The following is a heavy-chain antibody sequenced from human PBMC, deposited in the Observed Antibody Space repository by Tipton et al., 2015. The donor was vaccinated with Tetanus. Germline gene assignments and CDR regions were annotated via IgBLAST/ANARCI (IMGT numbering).Heavy chain of an antibody. J-gene: IGHJ4*02. CDR3: ARVVITMVRGVMDHYYFDY. CDR1: GGSISSSSYY. CDR2: IYYSGST. V-gene: IGHV4-39*07. Sequence: TLSLTCTVSGGSISSSSYYWGWIRQPPGKGLEWIGSIYYSGSTYYNPSLKSRVTISVDKSKNQFSLKLSSVTAADTAVYYCARVVITMVRGVMDHYYFDYWGQGTLVTVSS. D-gene: IGHD3-10*01.